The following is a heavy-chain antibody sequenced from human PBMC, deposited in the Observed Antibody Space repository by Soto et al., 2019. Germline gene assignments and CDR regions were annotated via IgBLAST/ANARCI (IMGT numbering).Heavy chain of an antibody. D-gene: IGHD3-10*01. V-gene: IGHV1-18*01. Sequence: QVQLVQSGAEVKKPGASVKVSCKASGYTFTSYGISWVRQAPGQGLEWMGWISAYNGNTNYAQKLQGRVNMTTDTPTSTAYMELRSLRSDDTAVYYCARVKKGYYYGSGSYYWFDPWGQGTLVTVSS. J-gene: IGHJ5*02. CDR1: GYTFTSYG. CDR3: ARVKKGYYYGSGSYYWFDP. CDR2: ISAYNGNT.